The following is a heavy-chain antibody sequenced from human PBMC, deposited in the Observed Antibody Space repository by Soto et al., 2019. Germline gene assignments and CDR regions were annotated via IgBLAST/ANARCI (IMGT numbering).Heavy chain of an antibody. CDR1: GYTITELS. V-gene: IGHV1-24*01. CDR3: ATNFGATTGSLDY. D-gene: IGHD1-26*01. Sequence: ASVKVSCKVSGYTITELSMHWVRQAPGKGLEWMGGFDPEDGETIYAQKFQGRVTMTEDTSTDTAYMELSSLRSEDTAVYYCATNFGATTGSLDYWGQGTLVTVSS. CDR2: FDPEDGET. J-gene: IGHJ4*02.